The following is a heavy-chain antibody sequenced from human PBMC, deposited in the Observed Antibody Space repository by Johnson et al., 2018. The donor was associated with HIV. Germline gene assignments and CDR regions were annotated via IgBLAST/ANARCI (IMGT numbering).Heavy chain of an antibody. Sequence: VQLVESGGGLVQPGTSLRLSCAASGFTFGDYAMHWVRQAPGKGLEWVSGISWNTVNINYADSVKGRFTISRDNSKNTLYLQMNSLRAEDTAVYYCAKDRGSSLEAFDIWGQGTMVTVSS. CDR2: ISWNTVNI. CDR3: AKDRGSSLEAFDI. CDR1: GFTFGDYA. D-gene: IGHD1-26*01. J-gene: IGHJ3*02. V-gene: IGHV3-9*01.